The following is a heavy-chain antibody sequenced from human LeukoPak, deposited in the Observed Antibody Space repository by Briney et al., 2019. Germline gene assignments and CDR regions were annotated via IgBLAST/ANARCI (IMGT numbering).Heavy chain of an antibody. D-gene: IGHD6-6*01. Sequence: ASETLPLTCAVYGGSFGGYYWNWIRQPPGMGLEWIGEISHSGTTNYNPSLKSRVTISVDTSKNQFSLRLNSVTAADTAVYYCARASAYSTSSGVNLWGQGTLVTVSS. CDR2: ISHSGTT. CDR1: GGSFGGYY. CDR3: ARASAYSTSSGVNL. V-gene: IGHV4-34*01. J-gene: IGHJ5*02.